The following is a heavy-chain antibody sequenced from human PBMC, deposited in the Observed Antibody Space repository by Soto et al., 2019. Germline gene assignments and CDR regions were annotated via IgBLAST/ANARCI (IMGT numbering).Heavy chain of an antibody. V-gene: IGHV4-4*02. D-gene: IGHD3-9*01. CDR2: IYHSGST. CDR3: ARDPYYDILTGYYDYYYYGMDV. Sequence: SETLSLTCAVSGGSISSSNWWSWVRQPPGKGLEWIGEIYHSGSTNYNPSLKSRVTISVDKSKNQFSLKLSSVTAADTAVYYCARDPYYDILTGYYDYYYYGMDVWGQGTTVTV. J-gene: IGHJ6*02. CDR1: GGSISSSNW.